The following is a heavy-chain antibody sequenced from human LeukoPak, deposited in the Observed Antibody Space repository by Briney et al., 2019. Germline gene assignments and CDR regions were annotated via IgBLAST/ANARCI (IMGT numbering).Heavy chain of an antibody. J-gene: IGHJ6*02. Sequence: PGGSLRLSCTASGFTFSDFGIHWVRQALGKGLDWVAGISYDGNPKYYADSVRGRFIISRDNSNNTLYLQLNSLRPDDTAVYYCAKVRGLYGRGFYAMDVWGQGTTVTVAS. V-gene: IGHV3-30*18. D-gene: IGHD2-8*01. CDR1: GFTFSDFG. CDR3: AKVRGLYGRGFYAMDV. CDR2: ISYDGNPK.